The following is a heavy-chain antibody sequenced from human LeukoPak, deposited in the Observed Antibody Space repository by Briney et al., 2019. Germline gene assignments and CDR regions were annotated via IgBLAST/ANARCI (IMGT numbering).Heavy chain of an antibody. CDR3: ALRKYSYGLDY. V-gene: IGHV5-51*01. D-gene: IGHD5-18*01. CDR1: GYSFTSYW. Sequence: GESLKISCKGSGYSFTSYWIGWVRQLPGKGLEWMGFIYPGDSDTKYSPSFQGQVTISADKSISAAYLQWSSLKASDTATYYCALRKYSYGLDYWGQGTLVTVSS. J-gene: IGHJ4*02. CDR2: IYPGDSDT.